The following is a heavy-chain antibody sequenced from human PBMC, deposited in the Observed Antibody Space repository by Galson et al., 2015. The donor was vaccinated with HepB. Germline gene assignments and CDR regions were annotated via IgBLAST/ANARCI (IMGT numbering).Heavy chain of an antibody. CDR3: ARVADADYGDHTHFDS. CDR2: ISSNTLYT. CDR1: GFTFSDYY. Sequence: SLRLSCAVSGFTFSDYYMSWIRQAPGKGLEWISYISSNTLYTNYADSVKGRFTISRDNARNSLFPQINGLRAEDTAVYYCARVADADYGDHTHFDSWGQGTLVTVSS. J-gene: IGHJ4*02. D-gene: IGHD4-17*01. V-gene: IGHV3-11*06.